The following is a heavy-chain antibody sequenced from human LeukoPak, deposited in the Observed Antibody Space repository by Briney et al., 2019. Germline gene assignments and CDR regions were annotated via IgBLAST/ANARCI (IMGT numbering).Heavy chain of an antibody. CDR3: AKDGYSSSYYYYYYMDV. CDR1: GFTFSSYG. V-gene: IGHV3-23*01. Sequence: GGSLRLSCAASGFTFSSYGMSWVRQAPGKGLEWVSGISGSGGTTYYADSVKGRFTISRDNSKITLYLQMNSLRAEDTAVYYCAKDGYSSSYYYYYYMDVWGKGTTVTISS. J-gene: IGHJ6*03. D-gene: IGHD6-13*01. CDR2: ISGSGGTT.